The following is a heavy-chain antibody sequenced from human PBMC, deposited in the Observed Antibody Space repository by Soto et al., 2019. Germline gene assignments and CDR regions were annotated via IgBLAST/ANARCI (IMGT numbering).Heavy chain of an antibody. CDR1: RFTFSSSY. V-gene: IGHV3-64*02. J-gene: IGHJ4*02. CDR3: ARGHYYGSGLYYFDY. Sequence: PGGSLRLSCAASRFTFSSSYMHWVRQAPGKGLQYVSAISPSGDSTFYTDSVKGRFTISRDNSKNMLYLQMGSLRAEDMAVYYCARGHYYGSGLYYFDYWGQGALVTVS. CDR2: ISPSGDST. D-gene: IGHD3-10*01.